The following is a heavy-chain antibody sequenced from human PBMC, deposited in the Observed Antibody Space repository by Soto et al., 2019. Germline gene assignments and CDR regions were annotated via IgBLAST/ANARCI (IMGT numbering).Heavy chain of an antibody. CDR3: ARRRIRDSSGYAFDI. V-gene: IGHV4-59*08. Sequence: SETLSLTCTVSGGSISSYYWSWIRQPPGKGLEWIGYIYYSGSTNYNPSLKSRVSISVDTSKNQSSLKLSSVTAADTAVYYCARRRIRDSSGYAFDIWGQGTMVTVSS. CDR2: IYYSGST. CDR1: GGSISSYY. J-gene: IGHJ3*02. D-gene: IGHD3-22*01.